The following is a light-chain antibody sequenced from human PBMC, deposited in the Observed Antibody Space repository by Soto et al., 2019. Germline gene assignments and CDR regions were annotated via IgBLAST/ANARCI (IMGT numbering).Light chain of an antibody. CDR2: GAS. CDR3: QQHNKWPPVT. Sequence: EVVMTQSPATVSVSPGEGVTLSCRASQTISNDLAWYQQIPGQAPRLLIYGASTRATGVPARFSGGGSGTEFTLTISSLQSEDFAFHYCQQHNKWPPVTFGGGTKVDIK. J-gene: IGKJ4*01. CDR1: QTISND. V-gene: IGKV3-15*01.